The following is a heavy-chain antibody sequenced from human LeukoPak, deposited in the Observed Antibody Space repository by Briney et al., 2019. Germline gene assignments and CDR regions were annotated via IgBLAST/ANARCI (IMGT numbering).Heavy chain of an antibody. D-gene: IGHD3-22*01. V-gene: IGHV4-59*08. CDR3: ARRSYYYDSSGYYDY. Sequence: SETLSLTCTVSGGSISSYYWSLIRQPPGKGLEWIGYIYYSGSTNYNPSLKSRVTISVDTSKNQFSLKLSSVTAADTAVYYCARRSYYYDSSGYYDYWGQGTLVTVSS. CDR1: GGSISSYY. CDR2: IYYSGST. J-gene: IGHJ4*02.